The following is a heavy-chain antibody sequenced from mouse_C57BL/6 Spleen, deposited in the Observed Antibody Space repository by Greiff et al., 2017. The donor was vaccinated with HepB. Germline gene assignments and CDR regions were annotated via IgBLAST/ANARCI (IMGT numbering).Heavy chain of an antibody. V-gene: IGHV1-55*01. Sequence: QVQLQQPGAELVKPGASVKMSCKASGYTFTSYWITWVKQRPGQGLEWIGDIYPGSGSTNYNEKFKSKATLTVDTSSSTAYMQLSSLTSEDSAVYYCARKDGYYEPFAYWGQGTLVTVSA. CDR3: ARKDGYYEPFAY. CDR1: GYTFTSYW. CDR2: IYPGSGST. J-gene: IGHJ3*01. D-gene: IGHD2-3*01.